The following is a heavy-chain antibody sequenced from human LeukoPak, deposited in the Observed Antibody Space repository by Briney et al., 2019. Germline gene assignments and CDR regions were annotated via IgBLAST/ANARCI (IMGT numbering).Heavy chain of an antibody. D-gene: IGHD3-10*01. Sequence: ASVKVSCKASGYTFTSYYMHWVRQAPGQGLERKGIINPSGGSTSYAQKFQGRVTMTRDMSTSTVYMELSSLRSEGTAVYYCARDSWFGERDDAFDIWGQGTMVTVSS. CDR1: GYTFTSYY. J-gene: IGHJ3*02. CDR2: INPSGGST. V-gene: IGHV1-46*01. CDR3: ARDSWFGERDDAFDI.